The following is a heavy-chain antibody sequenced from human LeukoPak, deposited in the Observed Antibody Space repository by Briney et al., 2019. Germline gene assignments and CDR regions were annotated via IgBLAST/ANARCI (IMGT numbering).Heavy chain of an antibody. Sequence: GGSLRLSCAAFGFTFDDYAMHWVRQAPGKGLEWVSGISWNSGSIGYADSVKGRFTISRDNAKNSLYLQMNSLRAEDTALYYCAKENYQHAFDIWGQGTMVTVSS. CDR2: ISWNSGSI. CDR3: AKENYQHAFDI. CDR1: GFTFDDYA. V-gene: IGHV3-9*01. J-gene: IGHJ3*02. D-gene: IGHD2-2*01.